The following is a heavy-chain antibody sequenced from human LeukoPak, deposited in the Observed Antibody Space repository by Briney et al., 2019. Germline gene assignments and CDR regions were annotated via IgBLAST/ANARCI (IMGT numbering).Heavy chain of an antibody. CDR2: ISSSSSYI. CDR1: GFTFSSYS. V-gene: IGHV3-21*01. Sequence: GGSLRLSCAASGFTFSSYSMNWVRQAPGKGLEWASSISSSSSYIYYADSVKGRFTISRDNAKNSLYLQMNSLRAEDTAVYYCARDPDSSGYYPSYFDYWGQGTLVTVSS. D-gene: IGHD3-22*01. CDR3: ARDPDSSGYYPSYFDY. J-gene: IGHJ4*02.